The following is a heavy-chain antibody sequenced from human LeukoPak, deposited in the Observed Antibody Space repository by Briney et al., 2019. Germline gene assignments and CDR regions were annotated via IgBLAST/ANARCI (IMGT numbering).Heavy chain of an antibody. V-gene: IGHV3-23*01. CDR3: TIAGRGISDYYSDY. CDR1: GFTFSNYG. CDR2: ISGSGGST. D-gene: IGHD2-15*01. J-gene: IGHJ4*02. Sequence: GRSLRLSCAASGFTFSNYGMHWVRQAPGKGLEWVSGISGSGGSTYYADSVKGRFTISRDNSKNTLFLQVNSLRAEDTAVYYCTIAGRGISDYYSDYWGQGTLVTVSS.